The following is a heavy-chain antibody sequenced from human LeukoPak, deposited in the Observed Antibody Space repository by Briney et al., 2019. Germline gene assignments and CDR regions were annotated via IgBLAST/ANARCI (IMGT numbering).Heavy chain of an antibody. J-gene: IGHJ4*02. V-gene: IGHV3-30*01. Sequence: GRSLRLSCAASGFTFSSYAMHWVRQAPGKGLEWMAVISYDGSNKYYADSVKGRFTISRDNSKNTLYLQMNSLRAEDTAVYYCARDYYDSSGYFDYWGQGTLVTVSS. CDR1: GFTFSSYA. CDR3: ARDYYDSSGYFDY. D-gene: IGHD3-22*01. CDR2: ISYDGSNK.